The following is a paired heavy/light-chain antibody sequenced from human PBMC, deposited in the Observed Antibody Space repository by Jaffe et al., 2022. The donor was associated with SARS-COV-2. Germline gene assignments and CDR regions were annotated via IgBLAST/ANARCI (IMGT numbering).Light chain of an antibody. V-gene: IGKV3-20*01. Sequence: EIVLTQSPGTLSLSPGERATLSCRASQSVSSSYLAWYQQKPGQAPRLLIYGASNRATGIPDRFSGSGSGTDFALTLSRLEPEDFAVYYCQQYGSSPYTFGQGTKLEIK. J-gene: IGKJ2*01. CDR1: QSVSSSY. CDR3: QQYGSSPYT. CDR2: GAS.
Heavy chain of an antibody. Sequence: QLQLQESGPGLVKPSETLSLTCTVSGGSISSTKYYWAWIRQPPGKGLEWIGSIYYSGGTYYNPSLKSRVTISVDTSKKQFSLKLSSVTAADTAVYSCARQSLLVAAAGGWKGWFDPWGQGTLVTVSS. CDR3: ARQSLLVAAAGGWKGWFDP. CDR1: GGSISSTKYY. D-gene: IGHD6-13*01. V-gene: IGHV4-39*01. J-gene: IGHJ5*02. CDR2: IYYSGGT.